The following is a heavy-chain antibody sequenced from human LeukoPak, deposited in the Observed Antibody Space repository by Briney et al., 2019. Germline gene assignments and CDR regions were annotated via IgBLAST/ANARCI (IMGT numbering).Heavy chain of an antibody. D-gene: IGHD5-12*01. Sequence: PSETLSLTCAVYGGSFSGYYWSWIRQPPGKGLEWIGEINHSGSTNYNPSLKSRVTISVDTSKNQFSLKLSSVTAADTAVYYCARRRMGGGYSGYDPFDYWGQGTLVTVSS. J-gene: IGHJ4*02. CDR3: ARRRMGGGYSGYDPFDY. V-gene: IGHV4-34*01. CDR2: INHSGST. CDR1: GGSFSGYY.